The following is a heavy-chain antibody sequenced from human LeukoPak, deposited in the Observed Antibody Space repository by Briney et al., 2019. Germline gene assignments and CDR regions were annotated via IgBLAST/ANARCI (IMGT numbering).Heavy chain of an antibody. J-gene: IGHJ4*02. D-gene: IGHD2-2*01. V-gene: IGHV3-49*04. CDR2: IQAKAYGGAT. Sequence: GGSLRLSCSTSGFTFGDYAMSWVRQAPGKGLEWVGFIQAKAYGGATKYAASVNGRFSISRDDSQSIANLQMNDLKTEDTAVYYCTKAPHPRCSSSGCYLDYWGQGTLVTVSS. CDR1: GFTFGDYA. CDR3: TKAPHPRCSSSGCYLDY.